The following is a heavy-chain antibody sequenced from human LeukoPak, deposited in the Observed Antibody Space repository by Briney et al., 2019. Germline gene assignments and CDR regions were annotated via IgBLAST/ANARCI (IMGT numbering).Heavy chain of an antibody. J-gene: IGHJ3*02. CDR2: IRYDRNNE. D-gene: IGHD5-24*01. Sequence: GGSLSLSCAASGFTFSNYGMHWVRQAPGKGLEWMALIRYDRNNEYYADSVKGRFTVSGDNSKNTLYLQMNSLRAEDTAVYYCAKARGDGYNDAFDMWGQGTMVTVSS. V-gene: IGHV3-30*02. CDR1: GFTFSNYG. CDR3: AKARGDGYNDAFDM.